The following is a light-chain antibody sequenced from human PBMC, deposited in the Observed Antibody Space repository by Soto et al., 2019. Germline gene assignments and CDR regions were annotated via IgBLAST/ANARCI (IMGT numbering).Light chain of an antibody. CDR1: QDIANY. Sequence: DIQMTQSPSSLSASVGDRVTITCRATQDIANYLAWYQQKPGEIPKLLIFAASTLQSGVPSRFSGSGSASGTDITLTISSLQPEDFATYYCQKYGSAPLTFGQGTRLEIK. V-gene: IGKV1-27*01. J-gene: IGKJ5*01. CDR3: QKYGSAPLT. CDR2: AAS.